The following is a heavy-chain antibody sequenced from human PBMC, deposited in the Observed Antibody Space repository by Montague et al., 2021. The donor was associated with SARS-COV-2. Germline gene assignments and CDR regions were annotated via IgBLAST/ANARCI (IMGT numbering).Heavy chain of an antibody. CDR1: GGSFSGYY. V-gene: IGHV4-34*01. CDR2: INHSGST. CDR3: ARGARQGYGFRLGSFDS. Sequence: SETRSLTCAVYGGSFSGYYWNWIRQPPGKGLEWIGEINHSGSTNYNPSLKSRVTMSVYTSKNQFSLKLSSVTAADTAVYYCARGARQGYGFRLGSFDSWGQGALVTVSS. D-gene: IGHD3-10*01. J-gene: IGHJ4*02.